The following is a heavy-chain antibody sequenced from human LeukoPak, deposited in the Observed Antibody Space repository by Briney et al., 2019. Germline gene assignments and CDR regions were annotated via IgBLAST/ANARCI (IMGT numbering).Heavy chain of an antibody. V-gene: IGHV3-53*01. CDR3: AKNGLSSDY. CDR1: GLTVSKNY. J-gene: IGHJ4*02. Sequence: GGSLRLSCAASGLTVSKNYMSWVRQAPGKGLESVSVIYSGGSTYYADSVKGRFTISRDNSKNTLYLQMNSLRAEDTAVYYCAKNGLSSDYWGQGTLVTVSS. D-gene: IGHD3-16*02. CDR2: IYSGGST.